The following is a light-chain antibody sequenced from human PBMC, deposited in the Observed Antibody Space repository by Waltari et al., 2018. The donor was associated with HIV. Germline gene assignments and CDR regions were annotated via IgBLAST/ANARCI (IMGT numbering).Light chain of an antibody. Sequence: SRYLTQPPSVSVSPGQTARITCSGDALSKQYSYLYQQKAGQAPVLVIFKDTERPSGIPERFSASSSGTTVTLTITSVEAEDEAEYFCQSSDTTASHELFGGGTKLTVL. CDR2: KDT. CDR1: ALSKQY. V-gene: IGLV3-25*03. J-gene: IGLJ2*01. CDR3: QSSDTTASHEL.